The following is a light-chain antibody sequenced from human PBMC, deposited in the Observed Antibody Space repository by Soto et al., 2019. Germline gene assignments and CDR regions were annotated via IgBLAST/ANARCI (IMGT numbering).Light chain of an antibody. J-gene: IGKJ5*01. Sequence: IQLTQSPSSLSASVGDRVTITCRASQDIGIYLAWYQQKPGKAPNLLIYAASSLQRGVPSRFSGSGSGTDFTLTISSLQPEDFATYYCQQLLSYPITFGQGTRLEIK. CDR2: AAS. CDR3: QQLLSYPIT. V-gene: IGKV1-9*01. CDR1: QDIGIY.